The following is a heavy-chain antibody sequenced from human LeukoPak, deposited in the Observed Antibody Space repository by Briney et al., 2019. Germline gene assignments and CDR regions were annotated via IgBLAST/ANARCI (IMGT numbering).Heavy chain of an antibody. CDR3: ARDRKYRCSSTSCYENFDY. Sequence: GGSPRLSCAASGFTFSDYYMSWIRQAPGKGLEWVSYISSSGSTIYYADSVKGRFTISRDNAKNSLYLQMNSLRAEDTAVYYCARDRKYRCSSTSCYENFDYWGQGTLVTVSS. J-gene: IGHJ4*02. CDR1: GFTFSDYY. D-gene: IGHD2-2*01. V-gene: IGHV3-11*01. CDR2: ISSSGSTI.